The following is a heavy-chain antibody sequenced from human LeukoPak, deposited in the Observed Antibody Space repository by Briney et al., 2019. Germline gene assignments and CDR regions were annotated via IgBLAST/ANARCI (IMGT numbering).Heavy chain of an antibody. D-gene: IGHD3-10*01. CDR2: ISYDGSNK. V-gene: IGHV3-30*18. CDR3: AKPRGFGELFSNY. CDR1: LFSLSGHG. Sequence: GRSLRLSCVPSLFSLSGHGMYWVRQAPGKGLEWVAVISYDGSNKYYADSVKGRFTISRDNSKNTLYLRMNSLRAEDTAVYYSAKPRGFGELFSNYWGQGTLVTVSS. J-gene: IGHJ4*02.